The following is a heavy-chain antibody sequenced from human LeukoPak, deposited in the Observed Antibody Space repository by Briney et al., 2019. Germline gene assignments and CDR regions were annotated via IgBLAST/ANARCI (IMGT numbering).Heavy chain of an antibody. CDR3: ARESAPHHGLDY. J-gene: IGHJ4*02. Sequence: GGSLRLSCAASGFSVTGSHMSWVRQAPGKGLEWVSIIYSGGNTDYAGSMQGRFAISRDNSKNTLYLQMNSLRPEDTAVYYCARESAPHHGLDYWGQGTLVTVSS. D-gene: IGHD5-24*01. V-gene: IGHV3-66*01. CDR2: IYSGGNT. CDR1: GFSVTGSH.